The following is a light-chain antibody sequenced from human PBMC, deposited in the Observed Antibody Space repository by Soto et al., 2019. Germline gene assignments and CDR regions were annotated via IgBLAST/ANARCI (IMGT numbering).Light chain of an antibody. J-gene: IGKJ4*01. CDR1: QSVTNF. Sequence: EIVLTQSPATLSVSPGERATLSCRASQSVTNFLAWYQQKLGQAPRLLIYDASKRATGIPGRFSGSGSGTDFTLTIANLEPEDFAVYYCQQRINWPLTFGGGTKVEIK. CDR2: DAS. CDR3: QQRINWPLT. V-gene: IGKV3-11*01.